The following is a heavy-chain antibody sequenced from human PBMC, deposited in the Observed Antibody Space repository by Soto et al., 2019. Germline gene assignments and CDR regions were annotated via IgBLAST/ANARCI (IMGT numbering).Heavy chain of an antibody. CDR3: ARVGYCSSTSCSYFDY. D-gene: IGHD2-2*01. V-gene: IGHV1-18*04. CDR1: GYTFTSYG. Sequence: RASVKVSCKASGYTFTSYGISWVRQAPGQGLEWMGWISAYNGNTNYAQKLQGRVTMTTDTSTSTAYMELRSLRSDDTAVYYCARVGYCSSTSCSYFDYWGQGTLVTVSS. CDR2: ISAYNGNT. J-gene: IGHJ4*02.